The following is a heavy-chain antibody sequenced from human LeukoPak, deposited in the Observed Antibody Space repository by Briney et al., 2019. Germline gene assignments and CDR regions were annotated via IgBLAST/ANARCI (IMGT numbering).Heavy chain of an antibody. CDR3: ARGKRYCSSTSCSFDY. CDR2: INHSGST. CDR1: GGSFSGFY. Sequence: PSETLSLTCAVYGGSFSGFYWSWIRQPPGKGLEWLGEINHSGSTNYNPSLKGRVTISIDMSKNQVSLKLSSVTAADTAVYYCARGKRYCSSTSCSFDYWGQGTLVTVSS. J-gene: IGHJ4*02. D-gene: IGHD2-2*01. V-gene: IGHV4-34*01.